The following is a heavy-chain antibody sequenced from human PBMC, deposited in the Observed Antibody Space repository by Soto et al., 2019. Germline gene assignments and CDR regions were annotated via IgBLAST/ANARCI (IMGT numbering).Heavy chain of an antibody. CDR2: IYYSGSA. CDR3: ARRPKRGSYSWCFDY. V-gene: IGHV4-39*01. J-gene: IGHJ4*02. CDR1: GGSITSNAYY. Sequence: QLQLQESGPGLVKPSETLSLTCTVSGGSITSNAYYWGWIRQPPGKGLEWLGYIYYSGSASYNPSLKGRVTMSVDTSKNHFSLKLSSVTAADTAVYYCARRPKRGSYSWCFDYWGQGTLVTVSS. D-gene: IGHD1-26*01.